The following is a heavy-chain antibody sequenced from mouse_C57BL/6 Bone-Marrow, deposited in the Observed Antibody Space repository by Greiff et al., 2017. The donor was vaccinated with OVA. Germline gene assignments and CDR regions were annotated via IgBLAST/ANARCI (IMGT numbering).Heavy chain of an antibody. CDR3: ARIPTMVTTRSYYAMDY. CDR1: GFSLSTFGMG. J-gene: IGHJ4*01. Sequence: QVTLKECGPGILQPSQTLSLTCSFSGFSLSTFGMGVGWIRQPSGKGLEWLAHIWWDDDKYYNPALKSRLTISKDTSKNQVFLKIANVDTADTATYYCARIPTMVTTRSYYAMDYWGQGTSVTVSS. D-gene: IGHD2-9*01. V-gene: IGHV8-8*01. CDR2: IWWDDDK.